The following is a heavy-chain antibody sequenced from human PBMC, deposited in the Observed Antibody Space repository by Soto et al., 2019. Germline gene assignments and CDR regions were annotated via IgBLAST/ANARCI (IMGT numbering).Heavy chain of an antibody. CDR2: ISSNGGRT. Sequence: LRLSCAASGFTFSVYAMSWVRQAPGKGLEWVSAISSNGGRTFYADSLRGRFTISRDNSKSALYLQMNSLKTEDTAVYYCTTGDYSYYYYGMDVWGQGTTVTVSS. D-gene: IGHD4-4*01. CDR3: TTGDYSYYYYGMDV. V-gene: IGHV3-23*01. J-gene: IGHJ6*02. CDR1: GFTFSVYA.